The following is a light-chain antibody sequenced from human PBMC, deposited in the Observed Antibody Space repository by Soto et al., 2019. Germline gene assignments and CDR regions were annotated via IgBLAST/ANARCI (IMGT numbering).Light chain of an antibody. Sequence: EIVLTQSPATLSLSAGERVTLSCRASQSVDTMVAWYQQQVGRTPRLLIYETSNRATGVPARFSGSGSGTDFTRTISRLVPEDFAIYFCQVRTDWAPFKYTFGEGTKLEVK. V-gene: IGKV3-11*01. CDR3: QVRTDWAPFKYT. CDR1: QSVDTM. CDR2: ETS. J-gene: IGKJ2*01.